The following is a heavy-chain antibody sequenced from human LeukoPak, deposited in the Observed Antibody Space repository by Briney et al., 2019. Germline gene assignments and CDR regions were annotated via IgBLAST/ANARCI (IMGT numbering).Heavy chain of an antibody. D-gene: IGHD3-22*01. Sequence: ASVKVSCKVSGYTLTELSMHWVRQAPGKGLEWMGGFDPEDGETIYAQKFQGRVTMTEDTSTDTAYMELSSLRSEDTAVYCCATYYYDSSGYYWAWFDPWGQGTLVTVSS. J-gene: IGHJ5*02. CDR1: GYTLTELS. CDR2: FDPEDGET. CDR3: ATYYYDSSGYYWAWFDP. V-gene: IGHV1-24*01.